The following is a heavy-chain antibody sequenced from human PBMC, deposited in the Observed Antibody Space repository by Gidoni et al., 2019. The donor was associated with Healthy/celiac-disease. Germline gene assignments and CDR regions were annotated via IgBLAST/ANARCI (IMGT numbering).Heavy chain of an antibody. J-gene: IGHJ3*02. CDR1: VGSLSSGGYY. D-gene: IGHD2-8*01. CDR2: IYYSGST. CDR3: ARRDGPRLVFDI. V-gene: IGHV4-31*03. Sequence: QVQLQESGPGLVKPSQTLSLTCTVSVGSLSSGGYYWSWIRQHPGKGLEWIGYIYYSGSTYYNPSLKSRVTISVDTSKNQFSLKLSSVTAADTAVYYCARRDGPRLVFDIWGQGTMVTVSS.